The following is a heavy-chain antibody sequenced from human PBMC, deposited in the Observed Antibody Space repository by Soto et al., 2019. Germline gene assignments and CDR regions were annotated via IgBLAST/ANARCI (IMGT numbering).Heavy chain of an antibody. Sequence: QVQLVESGGGVVQPGRSLRLSCAASGFTFSSYGMHWVRQAPGKGLEWVAVIWYDGSNKYYADSVKGRFTISRDNSKNTLYLQMNSLRAEDTAVYYCARDDQYYYFWSGYDAFDIWGQGTMVTVSS. V-gene: IGHV3-33*01. CDR1: GFTFSSYG. CDR3: ARDDQYYYFWSGYDAFDI. J-gene: IGHJ3*02. D-gene: IGHD3-3*01. CDR2: IWYDGSNK.